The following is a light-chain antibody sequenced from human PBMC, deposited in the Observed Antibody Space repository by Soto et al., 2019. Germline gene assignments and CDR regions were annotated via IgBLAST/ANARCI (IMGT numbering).Light chain of an antibody. CDR3: MQALLTPPLCT. J-gene: IGKJ3*01. Sequence: DIVMTQSPLSLPVTPGEPASISCRSSQSRLPSNGYNYLVWYLQKPVQSPQLLIYLGSIRASVFTDRFSGSGSGTDVTLKISRVEAEDVGVYYRMQALLTPPLCTFGPGTKVDI. V-gene: IGKV2-28*01. CDR1: QSRLPSNGYNY. CDR2: LGS.